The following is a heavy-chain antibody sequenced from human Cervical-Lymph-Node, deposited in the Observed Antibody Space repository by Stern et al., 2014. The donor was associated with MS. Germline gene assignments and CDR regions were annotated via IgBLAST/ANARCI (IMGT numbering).Heavy chain of an antibody. CDR3: ARGRYDFWSGYYTEGAFDI. J-gene: IGHJ3*02. CDR1: GFSLSTSGMC. V-gene: IGHV2-70*01. CDR2: IAWDDDK. D-gene: IGHD3-3*01. Sequence: ESGPALVKPTQTLTLTCTFSGFSLSTSGMCVSWIRQPPVTALEWLALIAWDDDKYYSTSLKTRLTISKDTSKNQVVLTMTNMDPVDTATYYCARGRYDFWSGYYTEGAFDIWGQGTMVTVSS.